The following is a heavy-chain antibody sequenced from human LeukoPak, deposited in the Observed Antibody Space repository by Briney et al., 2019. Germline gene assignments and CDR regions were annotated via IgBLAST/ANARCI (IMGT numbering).Heavy chain of an antibody. D-gene: IGHD6-13*01. CDR3: ARPIIAAAGLIDAFDI. V-gene: IGHV4-4*09. CDR2: IYTSGST. Sequence: SETLSLTCTVSGCSISSYYWGWIRQPPGKGLEWIGYIYTSGSTNYNPSLKSRVTISVDTSKNQFSLKLSSVTAADTAVYYCARPIIAAAGLIDAFDIWGQGTMVTVSS. CDR1: GCSISSYY. J-gene: IGHJ3*02.